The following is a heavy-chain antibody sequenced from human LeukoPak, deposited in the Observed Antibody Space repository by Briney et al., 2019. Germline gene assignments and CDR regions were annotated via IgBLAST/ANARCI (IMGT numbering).Heavy chain of an antibody. CDR2: IDWDDDK. J-gene: IGHJ4*02. CDR1: GFSLSTSGMC. Sequence: SGPTLLNPTQTLTLTCTFSGFSLSTSGMCVSWIRQPPGKALEWLSRIDWDDDKYYSTSLKTRLTISKDTSKNQVVLTMTNMDPVDTATYYCARTYYYDSSGYYFDYWGQGTLVTVSS. CDR3: ARTYYYDSSGYYFDY. D-gene: IGHD3-22*01. V-gene: IGHV2-70*11.